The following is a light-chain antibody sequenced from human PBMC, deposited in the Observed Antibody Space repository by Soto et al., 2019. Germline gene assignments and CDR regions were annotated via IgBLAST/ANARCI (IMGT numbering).Light chain of an antibody. Sequence: QSVLTQPPSVSGAPGQRVSISCTGTSSNIGAGYDVHWYQHLPGTAHKLLIFGAINRPSGVPDRFSGSKSGTSASLAITGLQAEDEAHYYCQSYDSSLSISVFGGGTKLTVL. J-gene: IGLJ2*01. V-gene: IGLV1-40*01. CDR1: SSNIGAGYD. CDR2: GAI. CDR3: QSYDSSLSISV.